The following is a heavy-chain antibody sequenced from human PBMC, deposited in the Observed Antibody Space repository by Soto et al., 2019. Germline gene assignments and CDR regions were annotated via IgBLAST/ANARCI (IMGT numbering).Heavy chain of an antibody. J-gene: IGHJ1*01. CDR1: GYTFTGYY. V-gene: IGHV1-2*04. Sequence: GASVKVSCKASGYTFTGYYMHWVRQAPGQGLEWMGRINPNSGGTNYAQKFQGWVTMTRDTSISTAYMELSRLRSDDTAVYYCAREVGDYYDSSGYHFQHWGQGTLVTVSS. D-gene: IGHD3-22*01. CDR3: AREVGDYYDSSGYHFQH. CDR2: INPNSGGT.